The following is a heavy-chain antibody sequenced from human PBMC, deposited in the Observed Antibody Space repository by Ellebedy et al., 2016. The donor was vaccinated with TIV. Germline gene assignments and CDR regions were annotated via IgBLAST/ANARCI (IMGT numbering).Heavy chain of an antibody. CDR3: ARGVGGNYYADY. Sequence: SETLSLTCTVSGYSISSGYYWGWIRPPPGKGLEWIGSIYHNGNTYDNPSLKSRVTISVDTSKNQFSLNLSSVTAADAAVYFCARGVGGNYYADYWGQGTLVTVSS. CDR1: GYSISSGYY. CDR2: IYHNGNT. V-gene: IGHV4-38-2*02. J-gene: IGHJ4*02. D-gene: IGHD1-26*01.